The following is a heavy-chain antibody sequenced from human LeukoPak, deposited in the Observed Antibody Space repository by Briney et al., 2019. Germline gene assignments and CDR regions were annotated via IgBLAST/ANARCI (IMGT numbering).Heavy chain of an antibody. CDR1: GGTFSSYA. D-gene: IGHD3-10*01. J-gene: IGHJ4*02. Sequence: ASVKVSCKASGGTFSSYAISWVRQAPGQGLEWMGGIIPIFGTANYAQKFQGRVTITADESTSTAYMELSSLRSEDTAVYYCARGHYGSDSEMASDYWGQGTLVTVSS. V-gene: IGHV1-69*13. CDR3: ARGHYGSDSEMASDY. CDR2: IIPIFGTA.